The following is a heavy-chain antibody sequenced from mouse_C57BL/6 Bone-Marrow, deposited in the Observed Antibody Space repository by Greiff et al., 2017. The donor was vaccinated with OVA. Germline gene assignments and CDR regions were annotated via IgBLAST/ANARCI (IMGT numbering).Heavy chain of an antibody. D-gene: IGHD1-1*01. V-gene: IGHV1-81*01. CDR2: IYPRSGNT. CDR1: GYTFTSYG. CDR3: ASLLRDFDY. Sequence: VKLMESGAELARPGASVKLSCKASGYTFTSYGISWVKQRTGQGLEWIGEIYPRSGNTYYNEKFKGKATLTADKSSSTAYMELRSLTSEDSAVYFCASLLRDFDYWGQGTTLTVSS. J-gene: IGHJ2*01.